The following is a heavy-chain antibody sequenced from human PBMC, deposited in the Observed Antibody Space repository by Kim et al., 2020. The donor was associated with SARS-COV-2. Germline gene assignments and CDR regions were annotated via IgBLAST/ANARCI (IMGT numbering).Heavy chain of an antibody. V-gene: IGHV5-51*01. J-gene: IGHJ4*02. CDR3: ARRAIAAAGHFDY. D-gene: IGHD6-13*01. Sequence: RYSPSFQGQVTISADKSISTAYLQWSSLKASDTAMYYCARRAIAAAGHFDYWGQGTLVTVSS.